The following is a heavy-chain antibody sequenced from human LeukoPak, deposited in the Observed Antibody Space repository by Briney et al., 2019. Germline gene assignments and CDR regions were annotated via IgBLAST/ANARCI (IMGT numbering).Heavy chain of an antibody. J-gene: IGHJ4*02. V-gene: IGHV4-39*07. D-gene: IGHD3-22*01. CDR1: GGSISSSSYY. CDR2: IYYSGST. Sequence: SETLSLTCTVSGGSISSSSYYWGWIRQPPGKGLEWIGSIYYSGSTYYNPSLKSRVTISVDTSKNQFSLKLSSVTAADTAVYYCAREGTASYYDSSGYYFDYWGQGTLVTVSS. CDR3: AREGTASYYDSSGYYFDY.